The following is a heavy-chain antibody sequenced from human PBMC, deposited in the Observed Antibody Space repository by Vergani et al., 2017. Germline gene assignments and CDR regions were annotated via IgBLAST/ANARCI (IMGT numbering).Heavy chain of an antibody. J-gene: IGHJ5*02. V-gene: IGHV1-69*12. CDR2: ILPIFGTA. D-gene: IGHD2-2*01. CDR1: GGTFSSYA. CDR3: ARGQDIVVVPAAFNWFDP. Sequence: QLLQSAPDFKNPRSSVKVSCKASGGTFSSYAISWVRQAPGQGLEWMGGILPIFGTANYAQKFQCRVTITAHESTITAYMELSSLRSEDTAVYYWARGQDIVVVPAAFNWFDPWGQGTLVTVSS.